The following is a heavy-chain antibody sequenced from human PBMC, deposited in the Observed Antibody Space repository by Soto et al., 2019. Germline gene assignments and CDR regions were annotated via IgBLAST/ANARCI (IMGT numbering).Heavy chain of an antibody. Sequence: SVKVSCKASGFTFTSSAMQWVRQARGQRLEWIGWIVVGSGNTNYAQKFQERVTITRDTSTSPVYMELSSLRSEDTAVYYCASAIAAAGTQHAFDIWGQGTMVTVSS. V-gene: IGHV1-58*02. CDR3: ASAIAAAGTQHAFDI. J-gene: IGHJ3*02. CDR2: IVVGSGNT. D-gene: IGHD6-13*01. CDR1: GFTFTSSA.